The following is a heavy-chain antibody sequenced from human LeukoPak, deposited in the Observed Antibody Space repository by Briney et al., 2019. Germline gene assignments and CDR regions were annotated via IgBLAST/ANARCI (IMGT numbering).Heavy chain of an antibody. CDR3: TRDRAGTQSWVEFDL. Sequence: GGSLRLSCAASGFTFSSYAMHWVRQAPGKGLEYVLAISSNGGSTYYANSVKGRFTISRDNSKNTLYLQMNSLSAEDSAVYYCTRDRAGTQSWVEFDLWGQGTLVTVSS. CDR1: GFTFSSYA. D-gene: IGHD3-10*01. J-gene: IGHJ5*02. V-gene: IGHV3-64*01. CDR2: ISSNGGST.